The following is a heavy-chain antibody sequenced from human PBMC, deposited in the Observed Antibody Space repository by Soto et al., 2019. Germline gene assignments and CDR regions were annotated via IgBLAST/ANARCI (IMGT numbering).Heavy chain of an antibody. J-gene: IGHJ5*02. D-gene: IGHD2-8*01. Sequence: SETLSLTCGVSGGSRISPKLWICARPLPGKGLEWIGEIFHTGSVNYNPSLKSRVTLSLDKSKNQFSLKLTSVTAADTAVYFCAREQICNVVKCSNWLDPWGQGSLVTVSS. CDR1: GGSRISPKL. V-gene: IGHV4-4*02. CDR3: AREQICNVVKCSNWLDP. CDR2: IFHTGSV.